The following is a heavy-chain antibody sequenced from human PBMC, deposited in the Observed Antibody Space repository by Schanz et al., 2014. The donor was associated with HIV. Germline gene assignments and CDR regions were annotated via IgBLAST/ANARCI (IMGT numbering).Heavy chain of an antibody. CDR3: ARETSGFSTSWPPRYHYYGMDV. D-gene: IGHD6-13*01. V-gene: IGHV3-33*01. J-gene: IGHJ6*02. Sequence: QVQLVESGGGVVQPGTSLRLSCVASGFNFITYGMHWVRQAPGKGLEWVAAMWYDESHKGYADSVKGRFTISRDNSKNTLYLEMNSLRPEDTAVYYCARETSGFSTSWPPRYHYYGMDVWGQGTTVTVSS. CDR2: MWYDESHK. CDR1: GFNFITYG.